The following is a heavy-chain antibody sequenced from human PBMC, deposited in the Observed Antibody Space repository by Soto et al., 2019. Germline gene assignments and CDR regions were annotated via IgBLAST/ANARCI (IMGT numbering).Heavy chain of an antibody. CDR3: AKADTTTVTTINAAFDM. V-gene: IGHV3-23*01. Sequence: PGGSLRLSCAASGFTFSNYAMTWVRQAPGKGLEWVSVMSGSGGNTYYADSVKGRFTISRDNSKNTLYLQMNSLRAEDTAVYYCAKADTTTVTTINAAFDMWGQGTMVTVSS. CDR1: GFTFSNYA. J-gene: IGHJ3*02. D-gene: IGHD4-17*01. CDR2: MSGSGGNT.